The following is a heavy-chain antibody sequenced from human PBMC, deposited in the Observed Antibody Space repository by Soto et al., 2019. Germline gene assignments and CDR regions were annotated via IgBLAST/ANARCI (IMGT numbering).Heavy chain of an antibody. D-gene: IGHD1-26*01. CDR3: ARGVGSSPPQY. Sequence: SETLSLTCTVSGGSISRYYWSWIRQAPGRGLEWIGNIFSSGSTNYNPSLKSRVAISVDTSKNQVSLKLNAVTTADTAVYYCARGVGSSPPQYWGRGTLVTVSS. CDR2: IFSSGST. V-gene: IGHV4-59*01. J-gene: IGHJ4*02. CDR1: GGSISRYY.